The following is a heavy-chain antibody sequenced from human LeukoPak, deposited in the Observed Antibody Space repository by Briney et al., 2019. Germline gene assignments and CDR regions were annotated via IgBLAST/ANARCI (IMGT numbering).Heavy chain of an antibody. V-gene: IGHV3-53*01. Sequence: PGGSLRLSCAASGFPVSSYYMSWVRQAPGKGPEWVSVIYGGGRTHYAESVKGRFTISRDNSKNMLYLQMNSLRVDDTAVYYCARDLYDRYSGGYVDECWGQGTLVTVSS. D-gene: IGHD1-26*01. CDR2: IYGGGRT. CDR3: ARDLYDRYSGGYVDEC. CDR1: GFPVSSYY. J-gene: IGHJ4*02.